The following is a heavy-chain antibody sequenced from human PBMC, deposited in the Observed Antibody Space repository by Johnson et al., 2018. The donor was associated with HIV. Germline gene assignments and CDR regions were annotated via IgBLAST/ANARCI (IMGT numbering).Heavy chain of an antibody. CDR2: ISYDGSDK. V-gene: IGHV3-30-3*01. J-gene: IGHJ3*02. CDR1: GFTFSSYA. D-gene: IGHD4-23*01. Sequence: QVQLVESGGGVVQPGRSLRLSCAASGFTFSSYAMHWVRQAPGKGLEWVAVISYDGSDKYYADSVKGRFTISRDNSKNTLYLQMNSLRAEDTAVYYCARDKDYGGNHDAFDIWGQGTMVTVSS. CDR3: ARDKDYGGNHDAFDI.